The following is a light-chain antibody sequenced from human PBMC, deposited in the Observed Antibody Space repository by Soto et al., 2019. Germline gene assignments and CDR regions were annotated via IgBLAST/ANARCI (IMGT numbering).Light chain of an antibody. CDR1: QSISSY. Sequence: DIHMTQSASSLSASVEYRVIIACRASQSISSYLNWYQHKKGKAPNLLIYAATTLQSGVPSRFSGSGSGTDFTLTISSLQTEDFATYYCQQSYSNPRTFGQGTKVDIK. CDR3: QQSYSNPRT. J-gene: IGKJ1*01. CDR2: AAT. V-gene: IGKV1-39*01.